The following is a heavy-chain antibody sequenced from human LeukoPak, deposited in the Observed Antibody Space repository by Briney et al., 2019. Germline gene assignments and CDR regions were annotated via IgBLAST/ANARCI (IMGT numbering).Heavy chain of an antibody. Sequence: PSETLSLTCTVSGGSISSYYWSWIRQPAGKGLEWIGRIYISGSTNYNPSLKSRVTMSVDASKNQFSLKVISMTAADTAAYYCTKSDGYGLIRICGRGTMVTVSS. CDR1: GGSISSYY. V-gene: IGHV4-4*07. CDR3: TKSDGYGLIRI. J-gene: IGHJ3*02. CDR2: IYISGST. D-gene: IGHD3-10*01.